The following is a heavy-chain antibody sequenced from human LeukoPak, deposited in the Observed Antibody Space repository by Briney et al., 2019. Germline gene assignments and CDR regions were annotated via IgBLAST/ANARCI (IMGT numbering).Heavy chain of an antibody. CDR1: GFTLSGYW. J-gene: IGHJ5*02. CDR3: AKSDWIHP. CDR2: IRGDGSIT. V-gene: IGHV3-74*01. Sequence: GGPLRLSCAASGFTLSGYWMHWVRQAPGKGLEWVSRIRGDGSITTYADSVKGRFTISRDNAKNTLYLQMNSLRAEDTAVYYCAKSDWIHPWGQGTLVTVSS.